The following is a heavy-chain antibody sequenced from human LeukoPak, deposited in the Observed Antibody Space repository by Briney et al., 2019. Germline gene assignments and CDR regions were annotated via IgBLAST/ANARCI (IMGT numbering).Heavy chain of an antibody. Sequence: SEALSLTCTVSGGSISSYYWSWIRQPPGKGLEWIGYIYYSGSTNYNPSLKSRVTISVDTSKNQFSLKLSSVTAADTAVYYCARLSGPAAKLSWFDPWGQGTLVTVSS. CDR2: IYYSGST. J-gene: IGHJ5*02. D-gene: IGHD2-2*01. CDR1: GGSISSYY. CDR3: ARLSGPAAKLSWFDP. V-gene: IGHV4-59*08.